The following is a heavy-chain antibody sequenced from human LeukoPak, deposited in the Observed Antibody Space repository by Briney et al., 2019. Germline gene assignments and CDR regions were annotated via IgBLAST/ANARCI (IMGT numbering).Heavy chain of an antibody. CDR2: IYSSGST. CDR1: GGSISKNY. J-gene: IGHJ4*02. CDR3: ARLKDTDYDSVFGY. Sequence: SETLSLTCTVSGGSISKNYWNWIRQPAGKGLELIGRIYSSGSTNYNPSLKSRVTLSVDTSNNQFSLRLSSVTAADTAVYYCARLKDTDYDSVFGYWGQGTLVTVSS. D-gene: IGHD5-12*01. V-gene: IGHV4-4*07.